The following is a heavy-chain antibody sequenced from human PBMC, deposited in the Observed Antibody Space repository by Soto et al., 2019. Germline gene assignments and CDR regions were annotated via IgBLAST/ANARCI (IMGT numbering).Heavy chain of an antibody. Sequence: QVQLQESGPGLVKPSETLSLTCTVSGGSTHSYYWAWIRQPPGKGLEWMGYVYYNGDTNYNPSLKSRVTISIDASKNQFSLKLTAVTPADSAVYYCSGGHGHCGSSFDFWGQGTLVTVSS. CDR1: GGSTHSYY. J-gene: IGHJ4*02. V-gene: IGHV4-59*01. CDR3: SGGHGHCGSSFDF. CDR2: VYYNGDT. D-gene: IGHD3-10*01.